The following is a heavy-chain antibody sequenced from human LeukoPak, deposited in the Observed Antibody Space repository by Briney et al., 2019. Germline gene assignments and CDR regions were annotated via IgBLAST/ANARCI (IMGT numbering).Heavy chain of an antibody. Sequence: SETLSLTCTVSGGSISRSSYYWGWIRQTPGMGLEWIGSVSYSGNTDCNPSLKSRVTISVDTSKNQFSLKLSSVTAADTAVYYCARQTSYYYDSSGYYYPDAFDIWGQGTMVTVSS. D-gene: IGHD3-22*01. V-gene: IGHV4-39*07. J-gene: IGHJ3*02. CDR1: GGSISRSSYY. CDR3: ARQTSYYYDSSGYYYPDAFDI. CDR2: VSYSGNT.